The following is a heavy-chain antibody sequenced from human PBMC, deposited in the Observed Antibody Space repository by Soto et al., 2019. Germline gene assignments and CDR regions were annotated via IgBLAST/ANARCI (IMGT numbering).Heavy chain of an antibody. CDR1: GSTFDDYA. CDR3: AKDGRYVDWTIRGAPFNI. CDR2: ISWNSGSI. V-gene: IGHV3-9*01. Sequence: WLRLPCSDAGSTFDDYAMYKVRQAPGKGLEWVSGISWNSGSICYADSVKGRFTIARDSAKNSLYLQMNSLRDEDTALYYCAKDGRYVDWTIRGAPFNIWGQGTMVTV. D-gene: IGHD3-9*01. J-gene: IGHJ3*02.